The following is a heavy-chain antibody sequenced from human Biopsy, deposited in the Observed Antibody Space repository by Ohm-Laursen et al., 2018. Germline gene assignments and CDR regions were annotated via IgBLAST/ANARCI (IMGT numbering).Heavy chain of an antibody. CDR3: TRVRTFGGVIGGYYFDS. V-gene: IGHV4-30-4*08. Sequence: SQTLSLTCAVSGDSVTKYYWSWVRQSPGKGLEWIGYIYDNGDTYYNPSLMSLVSISADTSKNQVSLRLNSVTAADTAVYYCTRVRTFGGVIGGYYFDSWGQGILVTVSS. CDR1: GDSVTKYY. D-gene: IGHD3-16*02. J-gene: IGHJ4*02. CDR2: IYDNGDT.